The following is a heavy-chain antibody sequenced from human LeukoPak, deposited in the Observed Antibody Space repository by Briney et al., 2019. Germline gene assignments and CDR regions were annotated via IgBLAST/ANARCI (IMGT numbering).Heavy chain of an antibody. CDR1: GFTFSNYA. J-gene: IGHJ4*02. CDR3: VKGYGPGTYKSESY. Sequence: PGGSLRLSCSASGFTFSNYAMHWVRQAPGKGLEYVSAINNNGGSTYYADSVKGRFSISRDNSKNTLFLQMSSLRAEDTAVYYCVKGYGPGTYKSESYWGQGTLVTVSS. D-gene: IGHD3-10*01. V-gene: IGHV3-64D*09. CDR2: INNNGGST.